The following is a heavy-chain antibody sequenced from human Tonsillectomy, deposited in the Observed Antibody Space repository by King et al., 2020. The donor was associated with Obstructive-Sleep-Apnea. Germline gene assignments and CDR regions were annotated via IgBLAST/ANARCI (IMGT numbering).Heavy chain of an antibody. CDR3: ASGDYDILTGYYNVEPYYCYFGMDV. D-gene: IGHD3-9*01. CDR1: GFNFSTYN. V-gene: IGHV3-21*01. CDR2: ISSSISYI. Sequence: EVQLVESGGGLVKPGGSLRLSCAASGFNFSTYNMNWVRQAPGKGLEWVSSISSSISYIYYAASVKGRFTISRDNAKNSLYLQMNSLRAEDTAVYYCASGDYDILTGYYNVEPYYCYFGMDVWGQGTTVTVSS. J-gene: IGHJ6*02.